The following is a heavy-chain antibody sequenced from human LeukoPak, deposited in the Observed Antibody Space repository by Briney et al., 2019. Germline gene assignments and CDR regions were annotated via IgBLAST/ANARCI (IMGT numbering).Heavy chain of an antibody. D-gene: IGHD1-1*01. Sequence: ASVKVSCKASGYTFTGYYMHWVRQAPGQGLEWMGWINPNSGGTNYAQKFQGRVTMTRDTSISTAYMELSRLRSDDTAVYYCARASPLTGFLERREFDYWGQGTLVTVSS. CDR1: GYTFTGYY. CDR3: ARASPLTGFLERREFDY. V-gene: IGHV1-2*02. J-gene: IGHJ4*02. CDR2: INPNSGGT.